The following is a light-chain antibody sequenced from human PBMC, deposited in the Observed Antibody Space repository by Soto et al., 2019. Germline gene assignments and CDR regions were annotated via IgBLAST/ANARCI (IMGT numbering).Light chain of an antibody. Sequence: QSALTQPASVSGSPGQSITIPCTGTNSDIGGYNYVSWYQQHPGKAPKLMIYDVDNRPSGVSNRFSGSKSGNTASLTISGLQAEDEADYYCNSYTSTSTLVVFGGGTKLTVL. CDR2: DVD. CDR3: NSYTSTSTLVV. V-gene: IGLV2-14*01. J-gene: IGLJ2*01. CDR1: NSDIGGYNY.